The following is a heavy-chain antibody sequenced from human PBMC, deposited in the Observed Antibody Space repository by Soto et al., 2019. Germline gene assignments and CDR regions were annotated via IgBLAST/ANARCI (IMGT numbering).Heavy chain of an antibody. CDR1: GYTFFTYD. CDR2: ISTYSGDT. V-gene: IGHV1-18*01. J-gene: IGHJ5*02. D-gene: IGHD5-12*01. Sequence: QVHLVQSGVEVKTPGASVKVSCQASGYTFFTYDISWVRQAPGQGLEWMGWISTYSGDTKYAQKFQGRVTMTSDTATATAYLELRGRRSVDTAVYYCARHHGPTTSENWCDPWGQGTLVTVSS. CDR3: ARHHGPTTSENWCDP.